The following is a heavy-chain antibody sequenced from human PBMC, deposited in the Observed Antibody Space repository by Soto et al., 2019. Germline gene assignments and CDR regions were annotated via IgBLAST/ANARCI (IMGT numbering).Heavy chain of an antibody. D-gene: IGHD2-2*01. Sequence: GGSLRLSCAASGFTFSSDAMHWVRQAPGKGLEYVSAISSNGGSTYYANSVKGRFTISRDNSKNTLYLQMGSLRAEDMAVYYCARAASKYCSSTSCYRDYYYYYMDVWGKGTTVTVSS. J-gene: IGHJ6*03. V-gene: IGHV3-64*01. CDR2: ISSNGGST. CDR3: ARAASKYCSSTSCYRDYYYYYMDV. CDR1: GFTFSSDA.